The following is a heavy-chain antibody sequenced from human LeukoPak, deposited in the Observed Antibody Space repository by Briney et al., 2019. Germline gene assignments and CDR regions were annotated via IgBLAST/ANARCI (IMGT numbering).Heavy chain of an antibody. D-gene: IGHD6-13*01. Sequence: PSETLSLTCAVSGGSISSYYWSWIRQPPGKGLEWIGYFHYSGSTNYSPSLKSRVTISIDTSKNQFSLKVSSVTAADTAVYYCARGSSWSYYFDYWSQGTLVTVSS. J-gene: IGHJ4*02. CDR2: FHYSGST. V-gene: IGHV4-59*01. CDR3: ARGSSWSYYFDY. CDR1: GGSISSYY.